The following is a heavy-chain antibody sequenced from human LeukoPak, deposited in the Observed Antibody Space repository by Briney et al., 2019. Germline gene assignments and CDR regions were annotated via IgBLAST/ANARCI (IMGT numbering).Heavy chain of an antibody. CDR3: ARDLYYDSSAFDY. CDR1: GFTFNRYG. CDR2: ISSSSSYI. V-gene: IGHV3-21*01. D-gene: IGHD3-22*01. J-gene: IGHJ4*02. Sequence: GRSLRLSCAASGFTFNRYGMHWVRQAPGKGLEWVSSISSSSSYIYYADSVKGRFTISRDNAKNSLYLQMNSLRAEDTAVYYCARDLYYDSSAFDYWGQGTLVTVSS.